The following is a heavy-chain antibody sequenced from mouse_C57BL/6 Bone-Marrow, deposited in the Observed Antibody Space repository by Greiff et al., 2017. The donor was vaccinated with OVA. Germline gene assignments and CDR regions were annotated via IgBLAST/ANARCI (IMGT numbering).Heavy chain of an antibody. V-gene: IGHV3-1*01. CDR1: GYSITSGYD. Sequence: EVKLVESGPGMVKPSQSLSLTCTVTGYSITSGYDWHWIRHFPGNKLEWMGYISYSGSTNYNQSLKSRISITHDTAKNHFFLKLNSVTTEDTATYYGARGGIYYGYDWFAYWGQGTLVTVSA. CDR3: ARGGIYYGYDWFAY. J-gene: IGHJ3*01. D-gene: IGHD2-2*01. CDR2: ISYSGST.